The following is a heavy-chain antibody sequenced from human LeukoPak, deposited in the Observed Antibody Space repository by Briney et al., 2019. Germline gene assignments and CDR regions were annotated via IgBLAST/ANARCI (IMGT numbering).Heavy chain of an antibody. V-gene: IGHV4-4*07. Sequence: SETLSLTCTVSGGSISSYYWSWIRRPAGKGLEWIGRIYTSGSTNYNPSLKSRVTMSVDTSKNQFSLKLSSVTAADTAVYYCARDRTRDIVVVPAAIDWFDPWGQGTLVTVSS. CDR3: ARDRTRDIVVVPAAIDWFDP. D-gene: IGHD2-2*02. J-gene: IGHJ5*02. CDR1: GGSISSYY. CDR2: IYTSGST.